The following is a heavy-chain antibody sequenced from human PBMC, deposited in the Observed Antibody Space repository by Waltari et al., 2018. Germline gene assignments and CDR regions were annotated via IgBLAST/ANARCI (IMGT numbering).Heavy chain of an antibody. CDR1: CYSISSGYY. J-gene: IGHJ4*02. V-gene: IGHV4-38-2*01. CDR3: ARNKYCSGGSCYFDY. Sequence: QVQLQESGPGLVKPSETLSLTCAVSCYSISSGYYWGWIRQPPGKGLEWIGSIYHSGSTYYNPSLKSRVTISVDTSKNQFSLKLSSVTAADTAVYYCARNKYCSGGSCYFDYWGQGTLVTVSS. CDR2: IYHSGST. D-gene: IGHD2-15*01.